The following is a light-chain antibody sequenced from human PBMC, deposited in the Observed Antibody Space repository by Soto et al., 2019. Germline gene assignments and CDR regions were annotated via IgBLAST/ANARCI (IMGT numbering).Light chain of an antibody. Sequence: QSVLTQPPSASGSPGQSVTISCTGTSSDAGGYDYVSWYQQHPGKAPKLMIYEVTIRPSGVSDRFSGSKSGNTASLTVSGLQAEDEADYYCSSYTGGNPSDVFGTGTKVTVL. CDR2: EVT. V-gene: IGLV2-8*01. CDR1: SSDAGGYDY. CDR3: SSYTGGNPSDV. J-gene: IGLJ1*01.